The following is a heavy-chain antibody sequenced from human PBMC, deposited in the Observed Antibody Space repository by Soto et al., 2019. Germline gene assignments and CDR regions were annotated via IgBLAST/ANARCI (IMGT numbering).Heavy chain of an antibody. CDR1: GFTFSSYA. CDR2: ISGSGGST. Sequence: GGSLRLSCAASGFTFSSYAMSWVRQAPGKGLEWVSAISGSGGSTYYADSVKGRFTISRDNSKNTLYLQMNSLRAEDTAVYYCAKRFIAAAEIYYYYYGMDVWGQGTTVTVSS. V-gene: IGHV3-23*01. D-gene: IGHD6-13*01. J-gene: IGHJ6*02. CDR3: AKRFIAAAEIYYYYYGMDV.